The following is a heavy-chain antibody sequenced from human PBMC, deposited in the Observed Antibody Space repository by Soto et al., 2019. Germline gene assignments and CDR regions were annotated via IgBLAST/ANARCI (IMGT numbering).Heavy chain of an antibody. D-gene: IGHD2-2*03. J-gene: IGHJ5*02. Sequence: QITLKESGPTLVKPTQTLTLTCTFSGFSLSTSGVGVGWIRQPPGKALEWLALIYWDDDKRYSPSLKSRLTITQDTSKNQVVLTITNMDPVDTATYYCAHRRGGWMLNWFDPWGQGTLVTVSS. CDR1: GFSLSTSGVG. CDR3: AHRRGGWMLNWFDP. CDR2: IYWDDDK. V-gene: IGHV2-5*02.